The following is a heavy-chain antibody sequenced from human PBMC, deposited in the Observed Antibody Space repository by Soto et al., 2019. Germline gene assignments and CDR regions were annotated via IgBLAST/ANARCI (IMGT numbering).Heavy chain of an antibody. J-gene: IGHJ6*03. CDR1: GYTLTELS. V-gene: IGHV1-24*01. Sequence: ASVKVSCKVSGYTLTELSMHWVRQAPGKGLEWMGGFDPEDGETIYAQKFQGRVTMTEDTSTDTAYMELSGLRSEDTAVYYCATGVVPAAINYYYYMDVWGKGTTVTVSS. CDR3: ATGVVPAAINYYYYMDV. D-gene: IGHD2-2*01. CDR2: FDPEDGET.